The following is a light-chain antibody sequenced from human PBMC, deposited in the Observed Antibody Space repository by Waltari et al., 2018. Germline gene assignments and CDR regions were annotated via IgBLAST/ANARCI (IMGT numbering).Light chain of an antibody. CDR2: GAS. J-gene: IGKJ1*01. V-gene: IGKV3-20*01. CDR1: KSVSRS. Sequence: EIVLTQSPGTLSLSPGERATLSCRASKSVSRSLAWYQQKPGQAPRLLIYGASSRATGVPDRFSGSGSGTDFSLTISRLEPEDFAVYYCQHYVRLPVSFGQGTKVEIK. CDR3: QHYVRLPVS.